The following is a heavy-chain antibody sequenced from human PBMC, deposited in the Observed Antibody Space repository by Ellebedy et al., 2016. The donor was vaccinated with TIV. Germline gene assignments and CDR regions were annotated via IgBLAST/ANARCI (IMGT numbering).Heavy chain of an antibody. D-gene: IGHD5-24*01. CDR1: GGSISSGGYY. CDR3: ARSASWMAAPTDY. V-gene: IGHV4-31*03. J-gene: IGHJ4*02. CDR2: IYYSGST. Sequence: SETLSLTXTVSGGSISSGGYYWSWIRQHPGKGLEWIGYIYYSGSTYYNPSFKSRVAMAVDTSKNQFSLILSSVTAADTAVYFCARSASWMAAPTDYWGQGMLVSVS.